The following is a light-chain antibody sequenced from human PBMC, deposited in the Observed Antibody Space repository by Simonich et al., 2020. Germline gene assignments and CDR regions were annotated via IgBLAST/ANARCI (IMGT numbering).Light chain of an antibody. CDR1: NIGSKS. Sequence: SYVLTQPPSVSVAPGKTARITCGGNNIGSKSVHWYQQKPGQAHVLVVYDDSDRPSGIPERFSGSKSGNTASLTISGLQAEDEADYYCCSYAGSYTLVFGGGTKLTVL. J-gene: IGLJ2*01. V-gene: IGLV3-21*03. CDR2: DDS. CDR3: CSYAGSYTLV.